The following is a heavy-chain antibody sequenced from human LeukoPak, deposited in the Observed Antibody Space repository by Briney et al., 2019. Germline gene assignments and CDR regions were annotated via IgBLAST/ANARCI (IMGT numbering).Heavy chain of an antibody. V-gene: IGHV1-8*01. J-gene: IGHJ5*02. Sequence: GASVKVSCKASGYTFTSYDINWVRQATGQGLEWMGWMNPNSGNTGYAQKFQGRVTMTRNTSISTAYMELSSLRSEDTAVYYCARAGAYGSGWYEAFSWFDPWGQGTLVTVSS. CDR2: MNPNSGNT. CDR3: ARAGAYGSGWYEAFSWFDP. D-gene: IGHD6-19*01. CDR1: GYTFTSYD.